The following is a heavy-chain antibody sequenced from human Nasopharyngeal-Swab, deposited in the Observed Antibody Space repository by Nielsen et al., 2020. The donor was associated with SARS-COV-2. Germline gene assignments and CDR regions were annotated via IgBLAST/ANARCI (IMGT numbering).Heavy chain of an antibody. D-gene: IGHD2-21*01. CDR1: GFTFNSYA. CDR3: AKAPYLRGLDV. J-gene: IGHJ6*02. V-gene: IGHV3-23*01. Sequence: GESLKISWAASGFTFNSYAMSWVRQAPGKGLEWVSIISGSGDTTYYADSVKARFTISRDNSKNTLYLQTNSLRVEDTAVYYCAKAPYLRGLDVWGQGTTVTVSS. CDR2: ISGSGDTT.